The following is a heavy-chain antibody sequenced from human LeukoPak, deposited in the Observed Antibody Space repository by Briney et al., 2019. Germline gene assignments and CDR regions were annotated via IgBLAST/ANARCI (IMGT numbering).Heavy chain of an antibody. V-gene: IGHV3-30-3*01. CDR3: ARVGGSSPYDY. CDR2: ISYDGSNK. CDR1: GFTFSSYA. J-gene: IGHJ4*02. Sequence: GGSLRLSCAASGFTFSSYAMHWVRQAPGKGLEWVAVISYDGSNKYYADSVKGRFTISRDNSKNTLYLQMNSLRAEDTAVYYCARVGGSSPYDYWGQGTLVTVPS. D-gene: IGHD6-13*01.